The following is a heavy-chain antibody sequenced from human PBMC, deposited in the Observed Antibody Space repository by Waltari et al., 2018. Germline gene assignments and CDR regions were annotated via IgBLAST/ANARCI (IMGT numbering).Heavy chain of an antibody. J-gene: IGHJ4*02. CDR2: FSVYNGNT. CDR1: GYTFTNYG. CDR3: ARGVPGSWPDYYFDH. Sequence: QVQLVQSGAEVKKPGASVKVSGKASGYTFTNYGISWVRTAPGQGLEWMGWFSVYNGNTNYAQKLQGRVTMTTDTSTSTAYMELRSLRSDDTAVYYCARGVPGSWPDYYFDHWGQGTLVTVSS. D-gene: IGHD3-10*01. V-gene: IGHV1-18*04.